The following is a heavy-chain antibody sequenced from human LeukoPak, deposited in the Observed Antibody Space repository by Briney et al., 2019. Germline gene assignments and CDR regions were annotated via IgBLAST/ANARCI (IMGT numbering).Heavy chain of an antibody. CDR3: ARDLGQYYDTSDNWFDP. CDR2: IGNSDGAI. V-gene: IGHV3-11*04. CDR1: GFAVRDYY. J-gene: IGHJ5*02. Sequence: PGGSLRLSCAASGFAVRDYYTSWIRQAPGKGLEWISYIGNSDGAINYADSVKGRFTISRDNAKNTLNLQMNSLRAEDTAVYYCARDLGQYYDTSDNWFDPWGQGTLVTVSS. D-gene: IGHD3-22*01.